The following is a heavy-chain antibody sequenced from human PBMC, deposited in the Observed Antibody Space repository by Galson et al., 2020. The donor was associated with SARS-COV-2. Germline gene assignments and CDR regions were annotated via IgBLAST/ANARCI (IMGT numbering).Heavy chain of an antibody. D-gene: IGHD5-12*01. CDR3: AREGLEMATIPFYY. CDR2: IYYSGIT. V-gene: IGHV4-59*11. CDR1: GGSINSHF. Sequence: SETLSLTCTVSGGSINSHFWSWLRQPPGKGLEWIGYIYYSGITNYNPSLKSRVTISVDTSKNQFSLKLSSVTAADTAVYYCAREGLEMATIPFYYWGQGTLVTVSS. J-gene: IGHJ4*02.